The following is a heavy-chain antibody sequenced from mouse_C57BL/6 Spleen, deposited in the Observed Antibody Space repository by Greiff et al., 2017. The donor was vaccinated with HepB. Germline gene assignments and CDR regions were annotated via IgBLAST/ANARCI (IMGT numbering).Heavy chain of an antibody. CDR3: AKEGLRRYYAMDY. D-gene: IGHD2-2*01. J-gene: IGHJ4*01. CDR1: GFSLTSYC. Sequence: VQGVESGPGLVAPSQSLSITCTVSGFSLTSYCVDWVRQPPGEGLEWLGVIWGGGSTNYNSALMSSLSISIDNSKSQVFLKMHSLQTDDTAMYYCAKEGLRRYYAMDYWGQGTSVTVSS. V-gene: IGHV2-9*01. CDR2: IWGGGST.